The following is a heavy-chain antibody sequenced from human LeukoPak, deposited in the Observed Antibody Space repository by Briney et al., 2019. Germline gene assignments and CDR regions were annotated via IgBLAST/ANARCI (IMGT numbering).Heavy chain of an antibody. CDR3: ARDRDMIVVAFDY. CDR2: INPNSGGT. CDR1: GYSFTNYA. V-gene: IGHV1-2*02. Sequence: ASVKVSCKASGYSFTNYAMNWVRQAPGQGLEWMGWINPNSGGTNYAQKFQGRVTMTRDTSISTAYMELSRLRSDDTAVYYCARDRDMIVVAFDYWGQGTLVTVSS. D-gene: IGHD3-22*01. J-gene: IGHJ4*02.